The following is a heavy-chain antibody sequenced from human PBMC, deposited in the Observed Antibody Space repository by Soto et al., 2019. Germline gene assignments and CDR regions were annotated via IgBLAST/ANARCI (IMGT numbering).Heavy chain of an antibody. CDR1: GFTFSSYA. Sequence: QVQLVESGGGVVQPGRSLRLSCAASGFTFSSYAMHWVRQAPGXXXEWVAVISYDGSNKYYADSVKGRFTISRDNXXXTXXXXXXXXXAXXXXXXXXXXXXXXXVYYFDYWGQGTLVTVSS. CDR2: ISYDGSNK. CDR3: XXXXXXXVYYFDY. J-gene: IGHJ4*02. V-gene: IGHV3-30-3*01.